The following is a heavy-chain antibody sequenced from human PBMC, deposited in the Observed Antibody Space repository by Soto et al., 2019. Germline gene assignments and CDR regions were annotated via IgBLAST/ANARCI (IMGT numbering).Heavy chain of an antibody. Sequence: EVQLLESGGGLVQPGGSLRLSCAASGFTFSNYAMRWVRQAPGKGLEWVSGISDSGGSSYYADSVKGRFTISRDNSKNTLYLQMNSLRAEDTAVYYCAKDVRVVVVRLGGFDYWGQGTLVTVSS. J-gene: IGHJ4*02. CDR1: GFTFSNYA. CDR3: AKDVRVVVVRLGGFDY. CDR2: ISDSGGSS. D-gene: IGHD3-22*01. V-gene: IGHV3-23*01.